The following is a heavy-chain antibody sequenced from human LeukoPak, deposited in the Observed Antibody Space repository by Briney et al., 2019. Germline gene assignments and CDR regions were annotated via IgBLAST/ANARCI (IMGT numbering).Heavy chain of an antibody. CDR1: GYTFTAYS. J-gene: IGHJ4*02. D-gene: IGHD2-2*01. Sequence: ASVKVSCKASGYTFTAYSMHWVRQAPGQGLEYMGLINPNSGDTNYAQKFQGRVTMTRDTSMSTAYMELSGLRFDDTAVYYCARDGEVRQGHCTTTSCPVDYWGQGTLITVSS. V-gene: IGHV1-2*02. CDR3: ARDGEVRQGHCTTTSCPVDY. CDR2: INPNSGDT.